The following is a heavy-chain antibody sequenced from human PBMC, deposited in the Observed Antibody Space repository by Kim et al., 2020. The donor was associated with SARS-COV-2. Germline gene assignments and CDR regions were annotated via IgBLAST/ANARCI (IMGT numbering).Heavy chain of an antibody. CDR3: ARDPLAVSGPDN. J-gene: IGHJ4*02. Sequence: YADSVKGRFPISRDNSMNTLYLQMNSRRAEDTAFYYCARDPLAVSGPDNWGQGTLVTVAS. D-gene: IGHD6-19*01. V-gene: IGHV3-33*01.